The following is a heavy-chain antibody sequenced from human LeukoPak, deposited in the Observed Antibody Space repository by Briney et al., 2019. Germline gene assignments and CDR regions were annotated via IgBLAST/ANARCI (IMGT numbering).Heavy chain of an antibody. Sequence: GGSLRLSCAASGFTFSSYSMNWVRQAPGKGLEWVSVIYSGGSTYYADSVKGRFTISRDNSKNTLYLQMNSLRAEDTAVYYCARDSHYDSSGYSYDYWGQGTLVTVSS. CDR3: ARDSHYDSSGYSYDY. J-gene: IGHJ4*02. D-gene: IGHD3-22*01. CDR1: GFTFSSYS. CDR2: IYSGGST. V-gene: IGHV3-53*01.